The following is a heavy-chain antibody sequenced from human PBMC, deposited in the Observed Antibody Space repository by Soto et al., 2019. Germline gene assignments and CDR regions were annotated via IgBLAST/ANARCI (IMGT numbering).Heavy chain of an antibody. CDR2: IWYDGSNK. CDR3: AAGIVGATYYYYYGMDV. V-gene: IGHV3-33*01. J-gene: IGHJ6*02. D-gene: IGHD1-26*01. CDR1: GFTFSSYG. Sequence: QVQLVESGGGVVQPGRSLRLSCAASGFTFSSYGMHWVRQAPGKGLEWVAVIWYDGSNKYYADSVKGRFTISRDNSKNRLYLQMNSLRAEDTAVYYCAAGIVGATYYYYYGMDVWGQGTTVTVSS.